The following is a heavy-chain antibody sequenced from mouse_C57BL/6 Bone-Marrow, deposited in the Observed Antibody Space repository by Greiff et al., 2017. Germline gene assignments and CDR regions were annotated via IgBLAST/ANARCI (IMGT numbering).Heavy chain of an antibody. CDR1: GYTFTSYW. CDR3: AREGVMVPYYFDY. V-gene: IGHV1-69*01. J-gene: IGHJ2*01. D-gene: IGHD2-2*01. CDR2: IDPSDSYT. Sequence: VKLQQPGAELVMPGASVKLSCKASGYTFTSYWMHWVKQRPGQGLEWIGEIDPSDSYTNYNQKFKGKSTLTVDKSSSTAYMQLSSLTSEDSAVYYCAREGVMVPYYFDYWGQGTTLTVSS.